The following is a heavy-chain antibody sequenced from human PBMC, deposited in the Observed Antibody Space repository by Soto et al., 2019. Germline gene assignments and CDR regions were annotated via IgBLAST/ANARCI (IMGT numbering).Heavy chain of an antibody. CDR3: ARGGIRQYYYYYIDV. Sequence: QVQLVQSGAEVKKPGASVKVSCKASGYTFTNYGISWVRQAPGQGLEWMGWISAYNGNTNYAQILQGRVTMTTDTATSTAYLELRSLRSDDTAVYYCARGGIRQYYYYYIDVWGKGTTVIVSS. CDR2: ISAYNGNT. CDR1: GYTFTNYG. D-gene: IGHD3-3*02. V-gene: IGHV1-18*01. J-gene: IGHJ6*03.